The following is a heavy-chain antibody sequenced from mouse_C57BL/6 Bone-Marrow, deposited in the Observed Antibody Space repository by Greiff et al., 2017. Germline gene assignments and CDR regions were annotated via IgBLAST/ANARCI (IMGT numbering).Heavy chain of an antibody. J-gene: IGHJ3*01. D-gene: IGHD2-12*01. CDR1: GYTFTDSN. V-gene: IGHV1-18*01. CDR3: ARDSYVSWFAY. Sequence: EVQLQQSGPELVKPGASVKIPCKASGYTFTDSNMDWVKQSHGKSLEWIGEINPNNGGTTYNQKFKGTATLTVDTSSITAYMELRSLTSEYTAVYYCARDSYVSWFAYWGQGTLVTVSA. CDR2: INPNNGGT.